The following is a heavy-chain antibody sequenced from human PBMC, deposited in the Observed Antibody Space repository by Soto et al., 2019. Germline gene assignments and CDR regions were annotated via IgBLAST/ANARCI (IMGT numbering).Heavy chain of an antibody. CDR2: ISSTGDLI. Sequence: XGSLRLSCTASGVTVSDYSVNWVRQAPGKGLEWISYISSTGDLILYADSVKGRFTIARDIAKNSLYLQMDSLRDDDSAVYYCATWAIAVGGEGVWGQGTLVTVSS. CDR1: GVTVSDYS. V-gene: IGHV3-48*02. CDR3: ATWAIAVGGEGV. J-gene: IGHJ4*02. D-gene: IGHD2-21*01.